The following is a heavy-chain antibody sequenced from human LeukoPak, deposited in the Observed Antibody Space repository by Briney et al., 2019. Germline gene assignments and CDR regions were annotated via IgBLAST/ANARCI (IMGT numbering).Heavy chain of an antibody. CDR2: ISGSISGSGGKT. V-gene: IGHV3-23*01. D-gene: IGHD1-26*01. J-gene: IGHJ4*02. Sequence: GGSLRLSCAASGFTFSSYAMFWVRQTPGKGLEWVSAISGSISGSGGKTYYADSVKGRFTISRDNSKNTLLLQMNSPRAEDTAVYYCATPAYRDRGGFDHWGQGTLVTVSS. CDR3: ATPAYRDRGGFDH. CDR1: GFTFSSYA.